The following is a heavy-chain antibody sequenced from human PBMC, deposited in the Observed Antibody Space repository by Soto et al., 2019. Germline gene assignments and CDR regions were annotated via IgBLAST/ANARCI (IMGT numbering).Heavy chain of an antibody. J-gene: IGHJ4*02. CDR3: AHNLVRFGERGRYSSGWYSDY. CDR2: IYWDDDK. D-gene: IGHD6-19*01. CDR1: GFSLSTSGVG. Sequence: SGPTLVQPTQTLTLTCTFSGFSLSTSGVGVGWIRQPPGKALEWLALIYWDDDKRYSPSLKSRLTITKDTSKNQVVLTMTNMDPVDTATYYCAHNLVRFGERGRYSSGWYSDYWGQGTLVTVSS. V-gene: IGHV2-5*02.